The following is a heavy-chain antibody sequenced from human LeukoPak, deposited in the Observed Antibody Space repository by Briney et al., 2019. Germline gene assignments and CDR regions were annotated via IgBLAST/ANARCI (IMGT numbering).Heavy chain of an antibody. CDR2: IYYSGST. D-gene: IGHD3-22*01. Sequence: PSETLSLTCTVSGGSISSYYWSWIRQPPGKGLEWIGYIYYSGSTNYNPSLKSRVTISVDTSKNQFSLKLSSVTAADTAVYYCAGAYYDSSGYYYGYFQHWGQGTLVTVSS. CDR1: GGSISSYY. CDR3: AGAYYDSSGYYYGYFQH. V-gene: IGHV4-59*08. J-gene: IGHJ1*01.